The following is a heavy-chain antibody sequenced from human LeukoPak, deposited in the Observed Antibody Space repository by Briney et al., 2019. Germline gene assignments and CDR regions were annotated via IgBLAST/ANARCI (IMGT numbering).Heavy chain of an antibody. J-gene: IGHJ4*02. CDR3: ANHLAVAGNFDY. CDR1: GFTFSSYG. Sequence: PGGSLRLSCAASGFTFSSYGMRWVRQAPGKGLEWVSAISGSGGSTYYADSVKGRFTISRDNSKNTLYLQMNSLRAEDTAVYYCANHLAVAGNFDYWGQGTLVTVSS. V-gene: IGHV3-23*01. D-gene: IGHD6-19*01. CDR2: ISGSGGST.